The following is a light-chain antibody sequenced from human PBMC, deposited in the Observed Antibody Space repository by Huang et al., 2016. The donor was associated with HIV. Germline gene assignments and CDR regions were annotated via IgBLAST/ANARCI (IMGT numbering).Light chain of an antibody. V-gene: IGKV1-39*01. J-gene: IGKJ2*01. CDR1: QSISRY. Sequence: DIQMTQSPFFLSASVGDRVTFTCRARQSISRYLNWYHQKPGKAPELLISDASNLQSGAPARFRGSGSGTDFTLTIVSLQPADFATYYCQQTYITPYTFGQGTKLEIK. CDR3: QQTYITPYT. CDR2: DAS.